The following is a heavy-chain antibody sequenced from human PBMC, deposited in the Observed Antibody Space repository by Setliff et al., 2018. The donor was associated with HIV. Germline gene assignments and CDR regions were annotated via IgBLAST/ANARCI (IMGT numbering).Heavy chain of an antibody. CDR3: AKDLQYGSGSYRPPLGY. CDR1: GFSFSNYG. J-gene: IGHJ4*02. D-gene: IGHD3-10*01. Sequence: PGGSLRLSCATSGFSFSNYGMHWVRQAPGKGLEWVAAISYDGSNKYYAESVKGRFTISRDNSKNTLYLQINSLRAEDTAVYYCAKDLQYGSGSYRPPLGYWGQGTLVTVSS. V-gene: IGHV3-30*18. CDR2: ISYDGSNK.